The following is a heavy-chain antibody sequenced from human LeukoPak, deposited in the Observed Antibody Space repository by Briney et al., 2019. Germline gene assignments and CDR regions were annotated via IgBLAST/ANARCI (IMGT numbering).Heavy chain of an antibody. Sequence: PSETLSLTCTVSGGSISSYYWSWIRQPAGKGLEWIGRIYTSGSTNYNPSLKSRVTMPVDTSKNQFSLKLSSVTAADTAVYYCARDVLLWFGELFEGNYFDYWGQGTLVTVSS. CDR1: GGSISSYY. CDR3: ARDVLLWFGELFEGNYFDY. CDR2: IYTSGST. V-gene: IGHV4-4*07. J-gene: IGHJ4*02. D-gene: IGHD3-10*01.